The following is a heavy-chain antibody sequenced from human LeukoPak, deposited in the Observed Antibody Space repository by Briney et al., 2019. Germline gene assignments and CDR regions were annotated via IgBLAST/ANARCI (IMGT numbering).Heavy chain of an antibody. D-gene: IGHD2-2*01. V-gene: IGHV1-2*02. CDR2: INPNSCGT. CDR1: GYTFTGYY. J-gene: IGHJ5*02. Sequence: ASVKVSCKASGYTFTGYYMHWVRQAPGQGLEWMGWINPNSCGTNYAQKFQGRVTMTRDTSISTAYMELSRLRSDDTAVYYCARDSCSSTSCYDIQGNWFDPWGQGTLVTVSS. CDR3: ARDSCSSTSCYDIQGNWFDP.